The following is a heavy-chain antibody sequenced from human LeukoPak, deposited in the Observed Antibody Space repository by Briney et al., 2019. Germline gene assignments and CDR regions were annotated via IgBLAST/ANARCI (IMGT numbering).Heavy chain of an antibody. Sequence: ETLALTCNVSGVSINSDVYYWGWARQPPGKGLEWLGSFYCTGSSYANPSLKGRLTISADTSKNPFSLTLTTVTAADTAVYYCVRQFGGTYSMPQYYFDYWGQGTLVTVSS. CDR3: VRQFGGTYSMPQYYFDY. CDR2: FYCTGSS. J-gene: IGHJ4*02. CDR1: GVSINSDVYY. V-gene: IGHV4-39*01. D-gene: IGHD1-26*01.